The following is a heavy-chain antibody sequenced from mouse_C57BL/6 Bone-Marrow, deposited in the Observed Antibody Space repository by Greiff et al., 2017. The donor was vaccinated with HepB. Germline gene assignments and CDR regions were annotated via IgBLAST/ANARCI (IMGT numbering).Heavy chain of an antibody. CDR2: IYPGDGDT. CDR3: ASCVITTVLNV. V-gene: IGHV1-82*01. Sequence: VQLQQSGPELVKPGASVKISCKASGYAFSSSWMNWVKQRPGKGLEWIGRIYPGDGDTNYNGKLKGKATLNADKSSSTAYMQLSSLTSEDSAVYFCASCVITTVLNVWGTGTTVTVSS. D-gene: IGHD1-1*01. J-gene: IGHJ1*03. CDR1: GYAFSSSW.